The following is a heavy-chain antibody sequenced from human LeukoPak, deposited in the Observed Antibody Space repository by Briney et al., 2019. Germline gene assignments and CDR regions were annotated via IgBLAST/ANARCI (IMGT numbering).Heavy chain of an antibody. CDR1: GFTFSSYA. Sequence: GGSLRLSCAASGFTFSSYAMHWVRQAPGKGLKWVAVTSFDGSDNYYADSVRGRFTISRDNSKNTLYLQMNTLRAEDTAIYYCAKSRWYFDNWGQGTLVTVSS. J-gene: IGHJ4*02. CDR2: TSFDGSDN. CDR3: AKSRWYFDN. D-gene: IGHD6-13*01. V-gene: IGHV3-30*04.